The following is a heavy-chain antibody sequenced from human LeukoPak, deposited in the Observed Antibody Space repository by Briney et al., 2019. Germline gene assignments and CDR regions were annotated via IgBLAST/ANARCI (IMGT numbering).Heavy chain of an antibody. V-gene: IGHV3-66*02. CDR1: GFTVSHNY. D-gene: IGHD3-22*01. CDR3: AADSSGYSFDY. J-gene: IGHJ4*02. Sequence: GGSLRLSCAASGFTVSHNYMSWVRQAPGKGLEWVSVIYNDGSTYYADSVKGRFTISRDNSKNTLYLRMNSLRAEDTAVYYCAADSSGYSFDYWGQGTLVTVSS. CDR2: IYNDGST.